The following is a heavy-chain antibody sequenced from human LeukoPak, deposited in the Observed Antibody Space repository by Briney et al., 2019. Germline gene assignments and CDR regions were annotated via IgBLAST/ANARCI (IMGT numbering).Heavy chain of an antibody. V-gene: IGHV3-30*04. Sequence: PGGSLRLSCAVSGFSFSDYAMDWVRQAPGKGLEWVAVTSHDGSKESYADPVKGRFTISRDNSKNTLYLQMNSLRAEDTAVYYCARTRTQYYDRSGYSKPTFDYWGQGTLVTVSS. CDR2: TSHDGSKE. J-gene: IGHJ4*02. D-gene: IGHD3-22*01. CDR3: ARTRTQYYDRSGYSKPTFDY. CDR1: GFSFSDYA.